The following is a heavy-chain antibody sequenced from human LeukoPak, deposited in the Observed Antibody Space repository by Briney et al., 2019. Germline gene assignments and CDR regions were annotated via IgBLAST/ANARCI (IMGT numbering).Heavy chain of an antibody. CDR3: VRGGQSTNCFDY. V-gene: IGHV3-64*02. CDR1: GFIFSRYA. D-gene: IGHD1-1*01. Sequence: PGGSLRLSCAASGFIFSRYAMQWVRQAPGKELECISAITGNGGGTFYADSVKGRFTISRDNSKNTLFLQMDSLKAEDMAVYYCVRGGQSTNCFDYWGQGILVTVSS. CDR2: ITGNGGGT. J-gene: IGHJ4*02.